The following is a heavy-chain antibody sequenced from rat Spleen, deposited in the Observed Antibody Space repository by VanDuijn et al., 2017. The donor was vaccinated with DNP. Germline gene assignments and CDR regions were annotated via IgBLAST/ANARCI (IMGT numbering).Heavy chain of an antibody. CDR1: GFTFSNYA. J-gene: IGHJ1*01. D-gene: IGHD1-12*02. CDR3: APQSGYYDGSYYWYFDF. CDR2: ISPSGGST. Sequence: EVQLVESGGGLVQPGRSLKLSCAASGFTFSNYAMNCIRQAPTKGLEWVASISPSGGSTYYRDSVKGRFTISRDNAKSTLYLQMDSLRSEDTATYYCAPQSGYYDGSYYWYFDFWGPGTMVTVSS. V-gene: IGHV5-19*01.